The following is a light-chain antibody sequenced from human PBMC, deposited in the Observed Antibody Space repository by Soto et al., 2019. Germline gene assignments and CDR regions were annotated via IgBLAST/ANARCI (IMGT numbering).Light chain of an antibody. CDR3: LHDYNYPQT. Sequence: IQMTQSPSSSSASVGDRVTITCRASQGIRSDLGWYQQKPGEVPRLLIYSASTLQSGVPSRFSGSASGAVFTLTISSLQPEDSATYYCLHDYNYPQTFGQGTKVEIK. CDR2: SAS. V-gene: IGKV1-6*01. CDR1: QGIRSD. J-gene: IGKJ1*01.